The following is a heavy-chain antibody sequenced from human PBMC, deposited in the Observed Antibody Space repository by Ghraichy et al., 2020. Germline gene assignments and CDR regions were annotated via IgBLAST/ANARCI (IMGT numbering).Heavy chain of an antibody. CDR2: IGGSAVST. Sequence: GGSLRLSCAASGFTFSTYAMSWVRQAPGKGLEWVSTIGGSAVSTYSADSVKGRFTISRDNSKNTLYLQMNSLRAADTAVYHCARVADSSGWELDHWGQGTLVTVSS. CDR3: ARVADSSGWELDH. V-gene: IGHV3-23*01. J-gene: IGHJ4*02. D-gene: IGHD6-19*01. CDR1: GFTFSTYA.